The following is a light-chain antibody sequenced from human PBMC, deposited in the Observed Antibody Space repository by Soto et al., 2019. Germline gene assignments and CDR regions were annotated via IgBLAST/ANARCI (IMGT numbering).Light chain of an antibody. CDR1: QIIMRKY. CDR2: DAS. CDR3: PPYGSSGT. V-gene: IGKV3-20*01. J-gene: IGKJ1*01. Sequence: EIVLTQSPGTLSLSPGERSTLSCRASQIIMRKYLAWYQQRFGQPPRLLIYDASRRATGTPSRFSRSGSGTDFTPTISRVEHEDFAVYYCPPYGSSGTVGPGTKVDTK.